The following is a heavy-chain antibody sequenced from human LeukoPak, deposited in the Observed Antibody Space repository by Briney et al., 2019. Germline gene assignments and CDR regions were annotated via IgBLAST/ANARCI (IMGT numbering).Heavy chain of an antibody. Sequence: ASVKVSCKASGYTFTGYYMHWVRQAPGQGLEWMGWINPNSGGTNYAQKFQGRVTMTRDTSISTAYMELSRLRSDDTAVYYCARGRTVTPYYYYYMDVWGKGTTVTVSS. V-gene: IGHV1-2*02. CDR1: GYTFTGYY. J-gene: IGHJ6*03. CDR2: INPNSGGT. D-gene: IGHD4-17*01. CDR3: ARGRTVTPYYYYYMDV.